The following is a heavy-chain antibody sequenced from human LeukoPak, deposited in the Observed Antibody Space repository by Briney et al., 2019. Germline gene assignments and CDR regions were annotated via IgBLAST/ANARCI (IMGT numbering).Heavy chain of an antibody. CDR2: IIPIFGTA. Sequence: SVKVSCKASGGTFSSYAISWVRQAPGQGLEWMGGIIPIFGTANYAQKFQGRVTITADESTSTAYMELSSLRSEDTAVYYCAREWDYYDSSGYYSSPQNWFDPWGQGTLVTVSS. CDR1: GGTFSSYA. D-gene: IGHD3-22*01. J-gene: IGHJ5*02. V-gene: IGHV1-69*13. CDR3: AREWDYYDSSGYYSSPQNWFDP.